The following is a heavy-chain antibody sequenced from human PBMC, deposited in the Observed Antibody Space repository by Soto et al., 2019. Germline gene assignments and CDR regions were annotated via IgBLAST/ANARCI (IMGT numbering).Heavy chain of an antibody. V-gene: IGHV4-59*01. CDR2: IYYSGST. J-gene: IGHJ4*02. Sequence: PSETLSLTCTVSGGSISSYYWSWIRQPPGKGLEWIGYIYYSGSTNYSPSLKSRLTITKDTSKNQVALRMTNMDPVDTATYYCAHSRGYVGFDYWGQGILVTVSS. D-gene: IGHD5-12*01. CDR1: GGSISSYY. CDR3: AHSRGYVGFDY.